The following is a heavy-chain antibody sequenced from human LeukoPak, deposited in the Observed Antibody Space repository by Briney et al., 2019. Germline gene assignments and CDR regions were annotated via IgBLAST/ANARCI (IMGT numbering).Heavy chain of an antibody. D-gene: IGHD2-2*03. J-gene: IGHJ4*02. CDR3: AKDSLRMDIVVVPAATFFTLFDY. CDR1: GFTFGSYA. CDR2: ISGSGGST. V-gene: IGHV3-23*01. Sequence: GGSLRLSCAASGFTFGSYAMSWVRQAPGKGLEWVSAISGSGGSTYYADSVKGRFTISRDNSKNTLYLQMNSLRAEDTAVYYCAKDSLRMDIVVVPAATFFTLFDYWGQGTLVTVSS.